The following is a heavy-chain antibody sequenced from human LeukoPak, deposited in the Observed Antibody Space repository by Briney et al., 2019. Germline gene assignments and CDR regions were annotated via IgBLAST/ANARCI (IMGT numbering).Heavy chain of an antibody. CDR1: GGSFSGYY. CDR2: INHSGST. D-gene: IGHD3-10*01. J-gene: IGHJ4*02. Sequence: SETLSLTCAVYGGSFSGYYWSWIRQPPGKGLEWIGEINHSGSTNYNPSLKSRVTMSVDTSKNQFSLKLSSVTAADTAVYYCAREVRQQDDYFDYWGQGTLVTVSS. CDR3: AREVRQQDDYFDY. V-gene: IGHV4-34*01.